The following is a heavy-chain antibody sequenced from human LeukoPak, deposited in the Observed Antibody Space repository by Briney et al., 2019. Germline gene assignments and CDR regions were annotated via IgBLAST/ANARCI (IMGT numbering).Heavy chain of an antibody. Sequence: PSVKVSCKASGGTFSSYAISWVRQAPGQGLEWMGGIIPIFGTANYAQKFQGRVTITADKSTSTAYMELSSLRSEDTAVYYCARGDYYDSSGYYRYYFDYCGQGTLVTVSS. D-gene: IGHD3-22*01. J-gene: IGHJ4*02. CDR3: ARGDYYDSSGYYRYYFDY. V-gene: IGHV1-69*06. CDR2: IIPIFGTA. CDR1: GGTFSSYA.